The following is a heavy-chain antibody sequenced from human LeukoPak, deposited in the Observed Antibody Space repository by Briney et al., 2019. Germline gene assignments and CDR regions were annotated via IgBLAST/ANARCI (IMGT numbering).Heavy chain of an antibody. Sequence: GGSLRLSCSASGFTFSSYPMHWVRQAPGEGLESVSAISRSGGSTNYADSVKGRFTISRDNSKNTLYLQMSSLRDEDTAVFYCARRSDTSFLDCWGQGTLVTVSS. CDR3: ARRSDTSFLDC. CDR1: GFTFSSYP. V-gene: IGHV3-64D*09. D-gene: IGHD2-2*01. CDR2: ISRSGGST. J-gene: IGHJ4*02.